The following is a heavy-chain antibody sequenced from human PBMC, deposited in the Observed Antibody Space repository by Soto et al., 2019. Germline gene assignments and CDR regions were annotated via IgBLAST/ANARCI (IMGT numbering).Heavy chain of an antibody. V-gene: IGHV1-69*01. Sequence: QVILAQSGAEVKKPGSSVNVSCKVSGGSFSSFSINWVRQAPGQRFEWMGGINPILGTANFTQKFQDRVTFTADESTATAYMTLSSPTSEDTAFYYCTSFDSNGYYPQNHYWGPGTQVTVSS. D-gene: IGHD3-22*01. CDR2: INPILGTA. CDR3: TSFDSNGYYPQNHY. J-gene: IGHJ4*02. CDR1: GGSFSSFS.